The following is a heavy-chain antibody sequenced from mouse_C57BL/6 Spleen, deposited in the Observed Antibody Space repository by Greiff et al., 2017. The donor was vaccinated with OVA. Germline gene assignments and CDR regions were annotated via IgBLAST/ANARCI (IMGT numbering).Heavy chain of an antibody. CDR3: ARSTTVVYYFDD. Sequence: EVQLQESGPELVKPGASVKMSCKASGYTFTDYNMHWVKQSHGKSLEWIGYINPNNGGTSYNQKFKGKATLTVNKSSSTAYMELRSLTSEDSAVYYCARSTTVVYYFDDWGQGTTLTVSS. D-gene: IGHD1-1*01. CDR1: GYTFTDYN. J-gene: IGHJ2*01. V-gene: IGHV1-22*01. CDR2: INPNNGGT.